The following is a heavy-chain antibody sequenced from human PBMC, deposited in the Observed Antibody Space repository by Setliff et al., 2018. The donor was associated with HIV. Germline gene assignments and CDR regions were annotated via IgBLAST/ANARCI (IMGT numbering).Heavy chain of an antibody. J-gene: IGHJ6*03. Sequence: SETLSLTCAVYGGSFSGYYWSWIRQPPGKGLEWIGEINHSGSTNYNPSLQSRVTISVDTSKNQFSLRLSSVTAADTAVYYCARHRGMPGTTWYNHYMDVWGTGATVTVSS. CDR1: GGSFSGYY. CDR3: ARHRGMPGTTWYNHYMDV. CDR2: INHSGST. D-gene: IGHD1-7*01. V-gene: IGHV4-34*01.